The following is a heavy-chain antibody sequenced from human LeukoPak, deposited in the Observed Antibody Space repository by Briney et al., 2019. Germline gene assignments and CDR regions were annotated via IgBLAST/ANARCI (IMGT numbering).Heavy chain of an antibody. J-gene: IGHJ4*02. CDR2: ISGSGGST. V-gene: IGHV3-23*01. CDR1: GLTFSSYA. CDR3: AKDLDPRRAYYFDY. D-gene: IGHD1-1*01. Sequence: PGGSLRLSCAASGLTFSSYAMSWVRQAPGKGLEWVSAISGSGGSTYYADSVKGRFTISRDNSKNTLYLQMNSLRAEDTAVYYCAKDLDPRRAYYFDYWGQGTLVTVSS.